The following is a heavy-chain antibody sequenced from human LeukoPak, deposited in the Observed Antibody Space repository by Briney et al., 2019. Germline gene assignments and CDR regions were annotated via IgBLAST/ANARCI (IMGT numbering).Heavy chain of an antibody. D-gene: IGHD6-19*01. CDR1: GFTCSSYA. CDR3: AKAEQWLMVYYYYMDV. CDR2: ISGSGGST. V-gene: IGHV3-23*01. Sequence: GGSLRLSCAASGFTCSSYAMSWVRQAPGGGLEWVSAISGSGGSTYYADSVKGRFAISRDNSKNTLYLQMNSRRAEDTAVYYCAKAEQWLMVYYYYMDVWGKGTTVTVSS. J-gene: IGHJ6*03.